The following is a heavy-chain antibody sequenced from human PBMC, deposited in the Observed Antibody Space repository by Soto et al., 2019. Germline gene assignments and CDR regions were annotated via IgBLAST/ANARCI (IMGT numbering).Heavy chain of an antibody. J-gene: IGHJ4*02. CDR3: ATNPYDSSALVDY. V-gene: IGHV1-24*01. D-gene: IGHD3-22*01. Sequence: ASVKVSCKVSGYTLTELSMHWVRQAPGKGLEWMGGFDPEDGETIYAQKFRGRVTMTEDTSTDTAYMELSSLRSEDTAVYYCATNPYDSSALVDYWGQGTLVTVSS. CDR1: GYTLTELS. CDR2: FDPEDGET.